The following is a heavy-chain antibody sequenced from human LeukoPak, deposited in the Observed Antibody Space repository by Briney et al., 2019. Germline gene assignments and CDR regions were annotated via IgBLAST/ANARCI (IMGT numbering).Heavy chain of an antibody. Sequence: SETLSLTCTVSGGSISSYYWSWIRQPPGKGLEWIGYIYYSGSTNYNPSLKSRVTISVDTSKNQFSLKLSSVTAADTAVYYCARQVRGVIVGNGNWFDPWGQGTLVTVSS. D-gene: IGHD3-10*01. V-gene: IGHV4-59*08. CDR1: GGSISSYY. CDR3: ARQVRGVIVGNGNWFDP. J-gene: IGHJ5*02. CDR2: IYYSGST.